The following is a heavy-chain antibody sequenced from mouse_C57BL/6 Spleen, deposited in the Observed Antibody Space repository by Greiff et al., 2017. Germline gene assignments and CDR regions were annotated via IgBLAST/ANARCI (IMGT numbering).Heavy chain of an antibody. CDR2: IDPSDSYT. Sequence: VQLQQPGAELVMPGASVKLSCKASGYTFTSYWMHWVKQRPGQGLEWIGEIDPSDSYTNYNQKFKGKSTLTVDKSSSTAYMQLSSMTSEDSAVYYCARRDDYYYLFDYWGQGTTLTVSS. J-gene: IGHJ2*01. CDR3: ARRDDYYYLFDY. D-gene: IGHD1-1*01. V-gene: IGHV1-69*01. CDR1: GYTFTSYW.